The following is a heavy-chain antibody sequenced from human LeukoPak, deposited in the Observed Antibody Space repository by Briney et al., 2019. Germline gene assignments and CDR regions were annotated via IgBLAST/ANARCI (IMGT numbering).Heavy chain of an antibody. V-gene: IGHV3-66*01. CDR1: GFTVSSNY. CDR3: ARRYCSSTSCYSNSGFDY. J-gene: IGHJ4*02. D-gene: IGHD2-2*01. Sequence: GGSLRLSCAASGFTVSSNYMSWVRQAPGKGLEWVSVIYSGGSTYYADSVKGRFTTSRDNSKNTLYLQMNSLRAEDTAVYYCARRYCSSTSCYSNSGFDYWGQGTLVTVSS. CDR2: IYSGGST.